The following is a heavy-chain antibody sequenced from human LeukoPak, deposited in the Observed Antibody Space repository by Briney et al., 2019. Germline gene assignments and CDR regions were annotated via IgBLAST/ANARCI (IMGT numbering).Heavy chain of an antibody. CDR2: IRYDGSNK. CDR1: GFTFSSYG. J-gene: IGHJ5*02. D-gene: IGHD6-19*01. Sequence: GGSLRLSCAASGFTFSSYGMHWVRQAPGKGLEWVAFIRYDGSNKYYADSVKGRFTISRDNSKNTLYLQMNSLRAEDTAVYYCARDNGNQWLVPWGGSRWFDPWGQGTLVTVSS. CDR3: ARDNGNQWLVPWGGSRWFDP. V-gene: IGHV3-30*02.